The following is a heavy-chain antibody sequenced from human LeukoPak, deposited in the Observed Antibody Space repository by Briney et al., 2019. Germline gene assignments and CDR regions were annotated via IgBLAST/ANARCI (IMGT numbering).Heavy chain of an antibody. CDR1: GGSISSYY. D-gene: IGHD4-23*01. Sequence: SETLSLTCTVSGGSISSYYWSWIRQPPGKGLEWIGYIYYSGSTNYNPSLKSRVTISVDTSKNQFSLKLSSVTAADTAVYYCASAFEATVVGFDYWGQGTLVTVSS. V-gene: IGHV4-59*12. CDR3: ASAFEATVVGFDY. CDR2: IYYSGST. J-gene: IGHJ4*02.